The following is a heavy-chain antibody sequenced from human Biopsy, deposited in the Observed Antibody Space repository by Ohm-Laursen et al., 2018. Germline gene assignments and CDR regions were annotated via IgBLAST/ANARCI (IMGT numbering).Heavy chain of an antibody. CDR1: GVSLNGGHSY. CDR2: IFYSANT. J-gene: IGHJ4*03. D-gene: IGHD5-12*01. CDR3: ARLGSGDYFPTFMDF. V-gene: IGHV4-31*03. Sequence: SETLSLTCTVSGVSLNGGHSYWNWIRHHPGKGLEWIGNIFYSANTYYNLSLKIRVAISVGTSNNQFSLKLSYVTAADSSVYYCARLGSGDYFPTFMDFWGQGALVTVSS.